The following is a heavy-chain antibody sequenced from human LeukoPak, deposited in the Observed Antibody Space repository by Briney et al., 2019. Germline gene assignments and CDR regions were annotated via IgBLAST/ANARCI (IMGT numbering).Heavy chain of an antibody. CDR3: ATTIGYSYGFDY. Sequence: ASVKVSCKASGYTFTGYYMHWVRQAPGQGLERMGWINPNSGGTNYAQKFQGRVTMTRDTSISTAYMELSRLRSDDTAVYYCATTIGYSYGFDYWGQGTLVTVSS. J-gene: IGHJ4*02. CDR2: INPNSGGT. D-gene: IGHD5-18*01. V-gene: IGHV1-2*02. CDR1: GYTFTGYY.